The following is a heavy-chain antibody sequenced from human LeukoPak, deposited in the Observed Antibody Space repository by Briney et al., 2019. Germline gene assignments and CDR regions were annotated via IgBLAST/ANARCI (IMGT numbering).Heavy chain of an antibody. Sequence: SETLSHTCAVYGGSFSGYYWSWIRQPPGKGLEWIGEINHSGSTNYNPSLKSRVTISVDTSKNQFSLKLSSVTAADTAVYYCASGGWNRRNDYWGQGTLVTVSS. J-gene: IGHJ4*02. V-gene: IGHV4-34*01. CDR2: INHSGST. CDR3: ASGGWNRRNDY. CDR1: GGSFSGYY. D-gene: IGHD6-19*01.